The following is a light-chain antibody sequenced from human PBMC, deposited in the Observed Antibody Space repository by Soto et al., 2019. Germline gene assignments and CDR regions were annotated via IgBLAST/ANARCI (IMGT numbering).Light chain of an antibody. CDR3: QQYNNWPYT. J-gene: IGKJ2*01. CDR1: QSVSSN. V-gene: IGKV3-15*01. CDR2: DAS. Sequence: EIVMTQSPATLSVSPGERAALSCRASQSVSSNFAWYQQKPGQAPSLLIYDASTRTTGIPARFSGSGSGTDFTLTISSLQSEDFAVYYCQQYNNWPYTFGQGTKLEIK.